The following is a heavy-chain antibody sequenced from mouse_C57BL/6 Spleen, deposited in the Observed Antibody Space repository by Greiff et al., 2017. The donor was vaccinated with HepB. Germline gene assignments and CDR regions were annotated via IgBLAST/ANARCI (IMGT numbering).Heavy chain of an antibody. Sequence: QVQLQQSGAELVRPGASVKLSCKASGYTFTDYYINWVKQRPGQGLEWIARIYPGSGNTYYNEKFKGKATLTAEKSSSTAYMQLSSLTSEDSAVYFCARASYYGSSYPLDAMDYWGQGTSVTVSS. CDR2: IYPGSGNT. CDR1: GYTFTDYY. CDR3: ARASYYGSSYPLDAMDY. V-gene: IGHV1-76*01. J-gene: IGHJ4*01. D-gene: IGHD1-1*01.